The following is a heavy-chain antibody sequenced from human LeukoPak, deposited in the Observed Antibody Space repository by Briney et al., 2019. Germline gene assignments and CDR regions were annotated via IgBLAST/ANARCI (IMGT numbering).Heavy chain of an antibody. V-gene: IGHV3-7*04. CDR3: ARDRPWGYFDD. Sequence: PGGSLRLSCAASTFTFSNYWLSWVRQAPGKGLEWVANIRQDGGAKQYADSVKGRFTMSRGSATKTVYLEMNSLRAEDTAVYYCARDRPWGYFDDWGQGTLATVSS. CDR1: TFTFSNYW. CDR2: IRQDGGAK. D-gene: IGHD3-16*01. J-gene: IGHJ4*02.